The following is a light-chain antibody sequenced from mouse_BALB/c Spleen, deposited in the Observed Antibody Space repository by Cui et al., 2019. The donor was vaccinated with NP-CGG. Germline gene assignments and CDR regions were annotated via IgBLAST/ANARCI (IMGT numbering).Light chain of an antibody. V-gene: IGLV1*01. CDR1: TGAVTTSNY. Sequence: AGVTQESALTTSPGEKDTLTCRSSTGAVTTSNYANWVQEKPDHLFTGLIGGTNNRAPGVPARFSGSLIGDKAALTITGAQTEDEAIYFCALWYSNHWVFGGGTKLTVL. CDR3: ALWYSNHWV. J-gene: IGLJ1*01. CDR2: GTN.